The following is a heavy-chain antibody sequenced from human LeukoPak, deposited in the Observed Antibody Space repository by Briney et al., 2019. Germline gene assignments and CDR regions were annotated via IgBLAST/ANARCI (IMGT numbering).Heavy chain of an antibody. V-gene: IGHV3-53*01. Sequence: PGGSLRLSCAASGFTVSSNYMSWVRQAPGKGLEWVSVIYSGGSTYYAASVKGRFTISRDNSKNTLYLQMNRLRAEDTALNYRDLCWRSDDAIDMSGEPRTVSVSS. CDR1: GFTVSSNY. J-gene: IGHJ3*02. CDR3: DLCWRSDDAIDM. CDR2: IYSGGST.